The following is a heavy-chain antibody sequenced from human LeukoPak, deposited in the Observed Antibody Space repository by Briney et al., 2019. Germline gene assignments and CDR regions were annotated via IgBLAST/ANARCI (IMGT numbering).Heavy chain of an antibody. Sequence: PSETLSLTCTVSGGSISSYYWSWIRQPAGKGLEWIGRIYTSGSTNYNPSLKSRVTISVDTSKNQFSLKLSSVTAADTAVYYCARDRMYYYGSGSYSSFDYWGQGTLVTVSS. CDR1: GGSISSYY. J-gene: IGHJ4*02. V-gene: IGHV4-4*07. CDR2: IYTSGST. CDR3: ARDRMYYYGSGSYSSFDY. D-gene: IGHD3-10*01.